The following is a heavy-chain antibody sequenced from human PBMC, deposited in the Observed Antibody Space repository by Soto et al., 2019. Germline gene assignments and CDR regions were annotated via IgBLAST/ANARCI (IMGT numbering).Heavy chain of an antibody. D-gene: IGHD2-15*01. V-gene: IGHV3-30*04. CDR3: GTCSGGRCYGALGGTLDYYGMDV. CDR2: LSDDGSIA. J-gene: IGHJ6*02. Sequence: PVGSLRLSCAPSSLTFSSYAMHWIPQAPGKALDWVAFLSDDGSIAFKEDSVKGRFTISRDNSQNALYLLMNRLRPEDTAVYYCGTCSGGRCYGALGGTLDYYGMDVWGQGPTVTVSS. CDR1: SLTFSSYA.